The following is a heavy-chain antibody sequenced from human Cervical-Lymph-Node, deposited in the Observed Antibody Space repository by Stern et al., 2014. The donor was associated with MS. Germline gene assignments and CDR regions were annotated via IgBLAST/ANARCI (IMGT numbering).Heavy chain of an antibody. J-gene: IGHJ4*02. CDR2: IHNSGTT. CDR1: GGSISSAEYY. V-gene: IGHV4-30-4*01. CDR3: SRDADGYSLVFGY. Sequence: QVQLQESGPGLVKPSQTLSLTCAVTGGSISSAEYYWSWIRQSPGKGLEWIGYIHNSGTTYYNPSLKSRVSISVDTSKNQFSLKLRSVTAADTAVYHCSRDADGYSLVFGYWGRGTLVTVSS. D-gene: IGHD5-24*01.